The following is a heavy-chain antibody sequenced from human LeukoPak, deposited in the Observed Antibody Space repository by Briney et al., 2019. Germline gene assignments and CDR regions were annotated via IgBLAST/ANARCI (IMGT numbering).Heavy chain of an antibody. CDR3: AKSKYNWNDRAYFER. J-gene: IGHJ4*02. CDR2: ISNDGSGT. CDR1: DFTFSSCG. D-gene: IGHD1-20*01. V-gene: IGHV3-30*18. Sequence: GTSLRLSCAASDFTFSSCGMYWVRQAPGNGLDWVAAISNDGSGTHYGDSVKGRFTISRDNSKNALYLQMNSLRADDAAMYHCAKSKYNWNDRAYFERWGQGTLVTVSS.